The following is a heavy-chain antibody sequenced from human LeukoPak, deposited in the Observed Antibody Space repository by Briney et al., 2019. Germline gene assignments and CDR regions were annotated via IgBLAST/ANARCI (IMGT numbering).Heavy chain of an antibody. CDR1: RFTFSNYG. CDR3: ASLMSRVIVTGDFDN. J-gene: IGHJ4*02. V-gene: IGHV3-23*01. D-gene: IGHD1-14*01. CDR2: ITGSGANT. Sequence: GGSLRLSCAASRFTFSNYGMHWVRQAPGKGLEWVSGITGSGANTYYADSVKGRFTISRDNSKNTLSLQMNSLRAEDTAVYYCASLMSRVIVTGDFDNWGQGTLVTVSS.